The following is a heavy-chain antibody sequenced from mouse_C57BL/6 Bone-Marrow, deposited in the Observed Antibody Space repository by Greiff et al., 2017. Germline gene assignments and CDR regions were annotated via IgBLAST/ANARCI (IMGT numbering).Heavy chain of an antibody. J-gene: IGHJ1*03. D-gene: IGHD2-1*01. CDR2: INPNYGTT. CDR1: GYSFTDYN. V-gene: IGHV1-39*01. CDR3: ATRAGNYEDCEV. Sequence: VQLQQSGPELVKPGASVKISCKASGYSFTDYNMHWVKQSNGKSLEWIGVINPNYGTTSYNQKFKGKATLTVDQSSSTAYMQLNSLTSEDSAVXYCATRAGNYEDCEVWGTGTTVTVSS.